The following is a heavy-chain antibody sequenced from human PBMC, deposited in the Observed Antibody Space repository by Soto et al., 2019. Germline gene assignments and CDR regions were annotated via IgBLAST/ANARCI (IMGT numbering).Heavy chain of an antibody. V-gene: IGHV1-18*01. J-gene: IGHJ6*02. CDR3: ARDPYHVLMVNAPNLYGMDV. Sequence: ASVKVSCKASGYTFTSYPMHWVRQAPGQRLEWMGRISTYNGNTNYPQSLQGRLTMTTDTSTTTAYMELRSLRSDDTAVHYCARDPYHVLMVNAPNLYGMDVWGQGTTVTVSS. D-gene: IGHD2-8*01. CDR1: GYTFTSYP. CDR2: ISTYNGNT.